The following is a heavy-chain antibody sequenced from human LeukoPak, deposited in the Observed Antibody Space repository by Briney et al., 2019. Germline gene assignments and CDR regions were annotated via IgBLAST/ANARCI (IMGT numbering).Heavy chain of an antibody. Sequence: GGSLRLSCAASEFTFSSYWIHWVRQGPGKGLVWVSRINTDGSSTRYADSVNGRFTISRHNAKNTLYLQMISLRAEDTAVYYCARESGFCSSTSCYRPEDYWGQGTLVTVSS. CDR2: INTDGSST. V-gene: IGHV3-74*01. CDR1: EFTFSSYW. J-gene: IGHJ4*02. D-gene: IGHD2-2*01. CDR3: ARESGFCSSTSCYRPEDY.